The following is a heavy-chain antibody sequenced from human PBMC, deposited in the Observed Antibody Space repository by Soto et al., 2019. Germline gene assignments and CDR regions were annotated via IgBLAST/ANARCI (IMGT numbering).Heavy chain of an antibody. D-gene: IGHD6-13*01. V-gene: IGHV1-24*01. CDR3: ATDSIAAART. CDR1: GYTLTELA. J-gene: IGHJ5*02. CDR2: FDPEDGET. Sequence: AASVKVSCKVSGYTLTELAMTWVRQAPGRGLEGMGGFDPEDGETIYAQKFQGRVTMTEDTSTDTAYMELSSLRSEDTAVYYCATDSIAAARTWGQGTLVTVSS.